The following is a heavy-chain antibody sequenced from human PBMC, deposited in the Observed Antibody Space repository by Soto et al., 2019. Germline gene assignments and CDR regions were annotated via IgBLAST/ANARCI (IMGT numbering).Heavy chain of an antibody. Sequence: PGGSLRLSCAASGFTFSSYSMNWVRQAPGKGLEWVSSISSSSSYIYYADSVKGRFTISRDNAKNSLYLQMNSLRAEDTAVYYCARNPSTDFRYFDWLSNNWFDPWGQGTLVTVSS. CDR2: ISSSSSYI. J-gene: IGHJ5*02. CDR3: ARNPSTDFRYFDWLSNNWFDP. V-gene: IGHV3-21*01. CDR1: GFTFSSYS. D-gene: IGHD3-9*01.